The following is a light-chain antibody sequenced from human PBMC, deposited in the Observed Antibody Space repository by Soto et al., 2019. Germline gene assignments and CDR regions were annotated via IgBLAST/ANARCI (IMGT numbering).Light chain of an antibody. CDR2: DAS. J-gene: IGKJ5*01. V-gene: IGKV3-11*01. CDR3: QQRNSWPPIT. Sequence: EIVLTQSPVTLSLSPGERATLSCRASQSVRTYLAWYQVKPGQAPRLLIYDASSRASGVPARFSGSGSGTDFTLTISSLEPEDFALYYCQQRNSWPPITFGQGTLLE. CDR1: QSVRTY.